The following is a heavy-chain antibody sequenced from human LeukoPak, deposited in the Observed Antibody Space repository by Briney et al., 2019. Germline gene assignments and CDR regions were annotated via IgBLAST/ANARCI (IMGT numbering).Heavy chain of an antibody. J-gene: IGHJ4*02. D-gene: IGHD1-1*01. CDR3: ARVSSTGTYGY. V-gene: IGHV4-59*01. Sequence: PSETPSLTCTVSGGSISSYYWSWIRQPPGKGLEWIGYIYYSGSTNYNLSLKSRVTISVDTSKNQFSLKLSSVTAADTAVYYCARVSSTGTYGYWGQGTLVTVSS. CDR1: GGSISSYY. CDR2: IYYSGST.